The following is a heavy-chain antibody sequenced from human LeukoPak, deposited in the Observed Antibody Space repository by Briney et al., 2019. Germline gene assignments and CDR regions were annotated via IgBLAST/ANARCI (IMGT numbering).Heavy chain of an antibody. J-gene: IGHJ4*02. CDR1: GGSFSGYY. CDR2: INHSGST. D-gene: IGHD2-2*01. CDR3: ARFRNGVVPAARGLFDY. V-gene: IGHV4-34*01. Sequence: SETLSLTCAVYGGSFSGYYWSWIRQPPGKGLEWIGEINHSGSTNYNPSLKSRVTISVDTSKNQFSLKLSSVTAADTAVNYCARFRNGVVPAARGLFDYWGQGTLVTVSS.